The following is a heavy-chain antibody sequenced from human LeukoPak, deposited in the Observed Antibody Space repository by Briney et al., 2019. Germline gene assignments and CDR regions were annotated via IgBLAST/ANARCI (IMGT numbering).Heavy chain of an antibody. V-gene: IGHV3-7*01. CDR2: INLPGTEH. Sequence: GGSLRLSCAASGFNFNIYWMSWVRQAPGKGLEWVANINLPGTEHNYVDSVKGRFTISRDNAKDSLYLQMNDLRAEDTAMYYCARDESIEYERNGYLDYWGQGTLGTVSS. D-gene: IGHD1-1*01. CDR3: ARDESIEYERNGYLDY. J-gene: IGHJ4*02. CDR1: GFNFNIYW.